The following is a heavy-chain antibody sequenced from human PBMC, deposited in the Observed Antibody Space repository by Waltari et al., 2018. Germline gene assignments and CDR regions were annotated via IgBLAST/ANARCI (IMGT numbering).Heavy chain of an antibody. V-gene: IGHV4-34*01. J-gene: IGHJ6*02. Sequence: QVQLQQWGAGLLKPSETLSLTCAVYGGSLSGYYWSWIRQPPGKGLEWIGEINHSGSTNYNPSLKSRVTISVDTSKNQFSLKLSSVTAADTAVYYCARERRHYYYYGMDVWGQGTTVTVSS. CDR2: INHSGST. CDR1: GGSLSGYY. CDR3: ARERRHYYYYGMDV.